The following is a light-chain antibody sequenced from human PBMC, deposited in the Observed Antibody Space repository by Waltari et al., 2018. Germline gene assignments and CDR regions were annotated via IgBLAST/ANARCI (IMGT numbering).Light chain of an antibody. CDR3: QQYHKWPPGG. CDR2: AAS. J-gene: IGKJ4*01. Sequence: VVTQSPATLSVSPGKTVTLSCRASQRANTNLAWYQQKPGQLPRHPIFAASTRAPGIPSRSCGSGSGTEFTLTATSLQFEDVGVYFCQQYHKWPPGGFGGGTKVEIK. V-gene: IGKV3-15*01. CDR1: QRANTN.